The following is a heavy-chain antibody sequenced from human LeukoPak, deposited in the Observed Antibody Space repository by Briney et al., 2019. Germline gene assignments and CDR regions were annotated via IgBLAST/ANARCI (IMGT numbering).Heavy chain of an antibody. CDR1: GYTFTSYG. CDR2: ISAYNGNT. J-gene: IGHJ4*02. D-gene: IGHD6-13*01. Sequence: ASVKVSCKASGYTFTSYGISWVRQAPGQGLEWMGWISAYNGNTNYAQKLQGRVTMTTDTSTSTAYMELRSLRSDDTAVYYCATTYSSSWYGYFDYWGQGTLVTVPS. V-gene: IGHV1-18*01. CDR3: ATTYSSSWYGYFDY.